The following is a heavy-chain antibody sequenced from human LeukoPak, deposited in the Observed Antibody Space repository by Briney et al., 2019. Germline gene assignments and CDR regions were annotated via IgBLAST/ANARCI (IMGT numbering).Heavy chain of an antibody. D-gene: IGHD7-27*01. J-gene: IGHJ4*02. CDR1: GYSFTNYW. V-gene: IGHV5-51*01. CDR3: ARRPTNWGPFHY. CDR2: IYPGNSDT. Sequence: GESLKISCKGSGYSFTNYWIGWVRQTPGKGLEWMGIIYPGNSDTTYSPSFQGQVTISADKSISTAYLQWSSLKASDTAMYYCARRPTNWGPFHYWGQGTLVTVSS.